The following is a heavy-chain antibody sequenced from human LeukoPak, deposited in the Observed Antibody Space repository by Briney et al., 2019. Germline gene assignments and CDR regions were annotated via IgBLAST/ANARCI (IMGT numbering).Heavy chain of an antibody. CDR2: INSDGSST. CDR1: GFTFSSYW. CDR3: ASSPRSVVVADEPRTVTTSNDY. Sequence: QPGGSLRLSCAASGFTFSSYWMHWVRQAPGKGLVWVSRINSDGSSTSYADSVKGRFTISRDNAKNTLYLQMNSLRAEDTAVYYCASSPRSVVVADEPRTVTTSNDYWGQGTLVTVSS. V-gene: IGHV3-74*01. J-gene: IGHJ4*02. D-gene: IGHD4-17*01.